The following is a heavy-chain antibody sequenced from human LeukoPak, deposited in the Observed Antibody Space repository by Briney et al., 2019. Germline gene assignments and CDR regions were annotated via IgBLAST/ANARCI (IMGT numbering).Heavy chain of an antibody. CDR2: IREDGSDD. CDR1: GFTFRHYY. V-gene: IGHV3-7*03. J-gene: IGHJ4*02. Sequence: GGSLRLSCAASGFTFRHYYMNWVRLAPGKGLAWVANIREDGSDDTYEASVKGRYTISRDNARNSLFLQMNSLRAEDTAVYYCARGDGYYFGFWGQGTPVTVSS. CDR3: ARGDGYYFGF.